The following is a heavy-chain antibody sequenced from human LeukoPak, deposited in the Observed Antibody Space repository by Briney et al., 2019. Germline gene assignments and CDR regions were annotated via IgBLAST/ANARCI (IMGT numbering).Heavy chain of an antibody. CDR2: INPNNGGT. CDR1: GYTFTGYY. CDR3: ASGPSLGTTHPYFDY. D-gene: IGHD2-15*01. Sequence: ASVKVSCKASGYTFTGYYMHWVRQAPGQGLEWMGWINPNNGGTNYAQNFQGRVTMTRDTSTSTAYMELSRLRFDDTAVYYCASGPSLGTTHPYFDYWGQGTLVTVSS. V-gene: IGHV1-2*02. J-gene: IGHJ4*02.